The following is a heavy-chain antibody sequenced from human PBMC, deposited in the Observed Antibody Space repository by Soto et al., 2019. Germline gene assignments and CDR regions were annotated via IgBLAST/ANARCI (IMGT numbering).Heavy chain of an antibody. CDR2: VNGGGDIT. CDR1: EFTFSSYS. Sequence: ESGGGLVQPGGSLRLSCAASEFTFSSYSMIWVRQAPGTGLEWVSGVNGGGDITYYAESVKGRFTISRYKSNNPLELQMNRLRAEDTTVIFCVCDHFGVTLDVWGQGNTVTVSS. J-gene: IGHJ6*02. V-gene: IGHV3-23*01. D-gene: IGHD3-3*01. CDR3: VCDHFGVTLDV.